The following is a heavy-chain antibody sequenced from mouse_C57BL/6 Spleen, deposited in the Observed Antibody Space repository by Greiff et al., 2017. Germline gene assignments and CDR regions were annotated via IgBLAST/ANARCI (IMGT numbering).Heavy chain of an antibody. V-gene: IGHV5-17*01. CDR3: ARLDGYYDYFDY. Sequence: EVKLVESGGGLVKPGGSLKLSCAASGFTFSDYGMHWVRQAPEKGLEWVAYISSGSSTIYYTDTVKGRFTIARDNAKSTLYLQRPSLRSEDTAMYYCARLDGYYDYFDYWGQGTTLTVSS. CDR2: ISSGSSTI. J-gene: IGHJ2*01. D-gene: IGHD2-3*01. CDR1: GFTFSDYG.